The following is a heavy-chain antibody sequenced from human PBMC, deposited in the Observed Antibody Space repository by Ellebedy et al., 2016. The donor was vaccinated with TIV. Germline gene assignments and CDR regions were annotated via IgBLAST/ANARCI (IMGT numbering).Heavy chain of an antibody. CDR3: TTTSDFAYPYYFDY. CDR1: GFTVSNNY. D-gene: IGHD3-16*01. Sequence: PGGSLRLSCAASGFTVSNNYMRWVRQAPGKGPEWVGRIKSTTDGGTADYAASVNGRFTVSRDDSKSTVFLHMNSLKPEDTGTYYCTTTSDFAYPYYFDYWGQGTLVTVSS. V-gene: IGHV3-15*01. CDR2: IKSTTDGGTA. J-gene: IGHJ4*02.